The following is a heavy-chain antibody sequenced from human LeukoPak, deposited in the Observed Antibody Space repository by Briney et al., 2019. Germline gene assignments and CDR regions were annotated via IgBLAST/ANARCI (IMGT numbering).Heavy chain of an antibody. J-gene: IGHJ4*02. CDR1: GYTFINYY. Sequence: ASVKVSCKASGYTFINYYMHWVRQGPGLGFEWMGWINPKSGGTSYPQRFQGRLTMTRDTSISTAYMELSRLGSDDTAVYYCVPSANYYYFDYRGQGTLVTVSS. V-gene: IGHV1-2*02. CDR2: INPKSGGT. CDR3: VPSANYYYFDY. D-gene: IGHD1-26*01.